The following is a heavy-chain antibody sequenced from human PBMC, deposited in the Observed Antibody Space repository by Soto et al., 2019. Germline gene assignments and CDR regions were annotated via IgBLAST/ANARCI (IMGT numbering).Heavy chain of an antibody. CDR1: GGSISSYY. CDR3: ARAPGRITIFEVNRGGCFDP. D-gene: IGHD3-3*01. V-gene: IGHV4-59*01. CDR2: IYYSGST. Sequence: QVQLQESGPGLVKPSETLSLTCTVSGGSISSYYWSWIRQPPGKGLEWIGYIYYSGSTNYNPSLKSRVPMSVVTSKSQCSLKLSSVTAADTAVYYGARAPGRITIFEVNRGGCFDPGGQGTLVTVSS. J-gene: IGHJ5*02.